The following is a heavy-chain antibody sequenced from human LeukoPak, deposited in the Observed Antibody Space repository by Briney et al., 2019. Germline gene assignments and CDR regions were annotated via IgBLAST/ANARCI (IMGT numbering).Heavy chain of an antibody. D-gene: IGHD2-2*02. CDR2: IYFNGDA. CDR3: ARAGVVPAAINRAFDI. J-gene: IGHJ3*02. Sequence: SETLSLTCIVSGGSIRSGDYYWSWIRQPPERGLEWIGYIYFNGDAYYNASLKSRPSISVDTSKNQFSLKLTSVTAADTAVYYCARAGVVPAAINRAFDIWGQGSVVTVSS. V-gene: IGHV4-30-4*08. CDR1: GGSIRSGDYY.